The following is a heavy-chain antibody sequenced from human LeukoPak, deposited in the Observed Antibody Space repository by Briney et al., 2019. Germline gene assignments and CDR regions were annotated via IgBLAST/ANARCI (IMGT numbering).Heavy chain of an antibody. D-gene: IGHD3-10*01. CDR1: GYSFTSYW. CDR3: ARPLVLLWFGELVDY. CDR2: IYPGDSDT. J-gene: IGHJ4*02. Sequence: GESLKIFCKGSGYSFTSYWIGWVRQMPGKGLEWMGIIYPGDSDTRYSPSFQGQVTISADKSISTAYLQWSSLKASDTAMYYCARPLVLLWFGELVDYWGQGTLVTVSS. V-gene: IGHV5-51*01.